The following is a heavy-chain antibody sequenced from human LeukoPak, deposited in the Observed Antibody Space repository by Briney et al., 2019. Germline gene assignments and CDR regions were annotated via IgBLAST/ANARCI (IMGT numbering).Heavy chain of an antibody. J-gene: IGHJ4*02. CDR1: GYSFTSYW. V-gene: IGHV5-51*01. D-gene: IGHD6-13*01. Sequence: GESLKISCKGSGYSFTSYWIGWVRQMPGKGLEWMGIIYPGDSDTRYSPSFQGQVTISADKSISTAYLQWSSLKASDTAMYYCAGRPYSSRIPWGVNIDYWGQGTLVTVSS. CDR2: IYPGDSDT. CDR3: AGRPYSSRIPWGVNIDY.